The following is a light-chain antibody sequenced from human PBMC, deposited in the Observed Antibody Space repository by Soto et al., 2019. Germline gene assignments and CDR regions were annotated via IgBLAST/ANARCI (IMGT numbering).Light chain of an antibody. CDR1: SSNIGKNY. CDR3: GTWDTSLSAVV. Sequence: SVLTQPPSVSAAPGQKVTISCSGSSSNIGKNYVSWYQRLPGTAPKLLIYDNNERSSGIPDRFSGSKSGTSATLGIAGLQTGDEDDYYCGTWDTSLSAVVFGGGTKLTVL. V-gene: IGLV1-51*01. J-gene: IGLJ2*01. CDR2: DNN.